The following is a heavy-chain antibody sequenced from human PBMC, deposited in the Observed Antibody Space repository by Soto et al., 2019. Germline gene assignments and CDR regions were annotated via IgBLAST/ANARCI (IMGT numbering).Heavy chain of an antibody. V-gene: IGHV1-18*04. J-gene: IGHJ5*02. CDR2: ISAYNGNT. CDR3: ARDIVVVPATIHFNWFDP. Sequence: ASVKVSCKASGYTFTRYGTSWVRQAPGQGLEWMGWISAYNGNTNYAQKFQGRVTMTTDTSTSTAYMELRSLRSDDTAVYYCARDIVVVPATIHFNWFDPWRQGTLVTVSS. CDR1: GYTFTRYG. D-gene: IGHD2-2*01.